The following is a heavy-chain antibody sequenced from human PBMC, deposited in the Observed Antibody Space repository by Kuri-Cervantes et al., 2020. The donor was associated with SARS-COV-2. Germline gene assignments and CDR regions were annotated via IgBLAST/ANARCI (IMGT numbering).Heavy chain of an antibody. V-gene: IGHV4-38-2*01. CDR3: ASIAARPYFDY. CDR1: LYSISSGYY. CDR2: IYYSGST. J-gene: IGHJ4*02. Sequence: SQTLSLTCAVSLYSISSGYYWDWIRQSPGKGLEWIGSIYYSGSTYYNPSLKSRVTISVDTSKNQFSLKLSSVTAADTAVYYCASIAARPYFDYWGQGTLVTDSS. D-gene: IGHD6-6*01.